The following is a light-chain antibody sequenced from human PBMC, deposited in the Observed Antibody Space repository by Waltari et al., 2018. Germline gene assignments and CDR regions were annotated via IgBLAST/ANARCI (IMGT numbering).Light chain of an antibody. CDR2: LGS. CDR1: QSLLQSNGYNY. Sequence: DIVMTQSPLSLPVTPGETASIPCRSSQSLLQSNGYNYLDWYLPKPGQSPQLLIYLGSNRASGVPDRFSGSGSGTDFTLKISRVEAEDVGVYYCMQALQLPVTFGGGTKVEIK. CDR3: MQALQLPVT. J-gene: IGKJ4*01. V-gene: IGKV2-28*01.